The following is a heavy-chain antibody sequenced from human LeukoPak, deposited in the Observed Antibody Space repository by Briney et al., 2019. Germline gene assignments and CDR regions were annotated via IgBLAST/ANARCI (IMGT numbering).Heavy chain of an antibody. Sequence: SQTPSLTCTVSGGSISSGGYYWSWIRQPPGKGLEWIGYIYYSGSTYYNPSLKSRVTISVDTSKNQFSLKLSSVTAADTAVYYCARGDCGGDCYSFDYWGQGTLVTVSS. CDR2: IYYSGST. J-gene: IGHJ4*02. CDR3: ARGDCGGDCYSFDY. CDR1: GGSISSGGYY. V-gene: IGHV4-30-4*01. D-gene: IGHD2-21*02.